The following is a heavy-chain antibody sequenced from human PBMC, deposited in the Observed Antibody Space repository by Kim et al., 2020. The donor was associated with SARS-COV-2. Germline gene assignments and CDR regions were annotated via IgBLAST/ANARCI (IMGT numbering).Heavy chain of an antibody. CDR3: TTEVLRFYYGSGPLFIYAFDI. J-gene: IGHJ3*02. CDR1: GFTFSNAW. V-gene: IGHV3-15*01. Sequence: GGSLRLSCAASGFTFSNAWMSWVRQAPGKGLEWVGRIKSKTDGGTTDYAAPVKGRFTISRDDSKNTLYLQMNSLKTEDTAVYYCTTEVLRFYYGSGPLFIYAFDIWGQGTMVTVSS. D-gene: IGHD3-10*01. CDR2: IKSKTDGGTT.